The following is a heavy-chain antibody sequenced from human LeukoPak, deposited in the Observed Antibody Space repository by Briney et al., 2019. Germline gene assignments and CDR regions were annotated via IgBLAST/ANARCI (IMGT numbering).Heavy chain of an antibody. V-gene: IGHV3-23*01. CDR1: GFTFSSYA. CDR3: AKEALQRGYSNGFGGQRPDY. Sequence: PGGSLRLSCAASGFTFSSYAMSWVRQAPGKGLEWVSAISGSGGSTYYADSVKGRFTISRDKSKNTLYLQMNTLRAEDTAVYYCAKEALQRGYSNGFGGQRPDYWGQGTLVTVSS. CDR2: ISGSGGST. D-gene: IGHD5-18*01. J-gene: IGHJ4*02.